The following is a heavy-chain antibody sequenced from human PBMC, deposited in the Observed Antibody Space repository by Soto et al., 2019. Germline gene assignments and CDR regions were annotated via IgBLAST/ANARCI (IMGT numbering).Heavy chain of an antibody. CDR1: GASISSSNW. V-gene: IGHV4-4*02. CDR3: ARRTWGMDV. J-gene: IGHJ6*02. CDR2: IYHIGHT. Sequence: QVQLQESGPGLVKPSGTLSLTCAVSGASISSSNWWSWVRQPPGKGLEWIGEIYHIGHTNYNPSLERRVTILAAKSKNQFSLRLSSVTAADTAVYYCARRTWGMDVWGQGTTVIVSS. D-gene: IGHD2-8*01.